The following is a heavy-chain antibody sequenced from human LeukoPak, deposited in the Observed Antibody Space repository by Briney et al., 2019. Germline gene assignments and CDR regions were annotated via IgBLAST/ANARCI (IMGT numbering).Heavy chain of an antibody. CDR2: IFSGGNT. V-gene: IGHV4-4*07. J-gene: IGHJ6*03. CDR3: ARDLKVMAVADGWANNHYYMDF. CDR1: GGYISSYY. Sequence: PSETLSLTCTVSGGYISSYYWSWIRQPAGKGLDWIGHIFSGGNTNYNPSLKGRVTMSEDTSKNQIFLNLTSVTAADTAVYYCARDLKVMAVADGWANNHYYMDFWGKGTTVAVFS. D-gene: IGHD6-19*01.